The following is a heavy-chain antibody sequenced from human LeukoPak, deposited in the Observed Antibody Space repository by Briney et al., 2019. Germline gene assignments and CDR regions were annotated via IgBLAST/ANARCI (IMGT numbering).Heavy chain of an antibody. V-gene: IGHV4-59*08. CDR2: IYNSGST. CDR1: GGSISSYY. D-gene: IGHD5-24*01. CDR3: ARGARAGHNLEPFDN. J-gene: IGHJ4*02. Sequence: PLETLSLTCTVSGGSISSYYWSWIRQPPGKGLEWIGYIYNSGSTKYNPSLKSRVTISVDTSKNQISLKLSSVTAADTAVYYCARGARAGHNLEPFDNWGQGTLVTVSS.